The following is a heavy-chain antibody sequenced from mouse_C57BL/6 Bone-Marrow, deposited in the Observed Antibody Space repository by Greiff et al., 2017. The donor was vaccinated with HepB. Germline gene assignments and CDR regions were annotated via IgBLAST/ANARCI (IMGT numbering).Heavy chain of an antibody. CDR3: ARRDVNSDAMDY. J-gene: IGHJ4*01. CDR2: IYPGNGDT. D-gene: IGHD3-3*01. V-gene: IGHV1-12*01. CDR1: GYTFTSYT. Sequence: LQQSGAELVRPGASVKMSCKASGYTFTSYTMHWVKQTPRPGLEWIGAIYPGNGDTSYNQKFKGQATLTVDKSSSTAYMHLSSLTSEDSEVSFCARRDVNSDAMDYWGQGTSVTVSS.